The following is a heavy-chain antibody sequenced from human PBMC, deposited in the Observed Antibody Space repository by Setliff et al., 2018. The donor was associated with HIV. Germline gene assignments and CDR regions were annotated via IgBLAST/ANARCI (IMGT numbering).Heavy chain of an antibody. Sequence: PSETLSLTCAVYGGSFSGYYWSWIRQPPGKGLEWIGEINHSGSTKYNPSLKSRVTISVDTSKNQFSLKLSSVTAADTAVYYCANSPYYYDSSGYSYFDYWGQGTLVTVSS. CDR1: GGSFSGYY. CDR2: INHSGST. J-gene: IGHJ4*02. V-gene: IGHV4-34*01. D-gene: IGHD3-22*01. CDR3: ANSPYYYDSSGYSYFDY.